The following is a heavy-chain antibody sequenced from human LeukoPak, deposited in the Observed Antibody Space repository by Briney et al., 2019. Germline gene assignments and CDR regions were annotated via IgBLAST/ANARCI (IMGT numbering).Heavy chain of an antibody. Sequence: PGGSLRLSCAASGFTFDDYAMHWVRQAPGKGLVWVSRINSDGSSTSYADSVKGRFTISRNNAKNTLYLQMNSLRAEDTAVYYCAREKIVVVPAATYYYYYYGMDVWGQGTTVIVSS. CDR2: INSDGSST. D-gene: IGHD2-2*01. CDR3: AREKIVVVPAATYYYYYYGMDV. V-gene: IGHV3-74*01. J-gene: IGHJ6*02. CDR1: GFTFDDYA.